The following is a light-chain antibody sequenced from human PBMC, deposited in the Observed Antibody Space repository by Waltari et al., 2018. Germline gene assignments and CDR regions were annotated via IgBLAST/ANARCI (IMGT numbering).Light chain of an antibody. CDR2: KVS. CDR3: MQGSHWPLT. Sequence: DVLMTQSPLSLPVTLGQPASLSCRSSQDLLSSDGNTYLNWFQHRPGQSPRRLIYKVSNRDSGVPDRFSGSGSGTDVTLRISRVEAEDVGVYYCMQGSHWPLTFGPGTKVDFK. V-gene: IGKV2-30*01. J-gene: IGKJ3*01. CDR1: QDLLSSDGNTY.